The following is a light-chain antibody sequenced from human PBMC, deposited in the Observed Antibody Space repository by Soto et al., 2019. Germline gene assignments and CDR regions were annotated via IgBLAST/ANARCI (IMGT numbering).Light chain of an antibody. V-gene: IGKV1-5*01. CDR1: HSISAW. J-gene: IGKJ1*01. CDR2: DAS. CDR3: QQNSSYRT. Sequence: IQMTQSPSTLSASLGDSVTIPCRASHSISAWLAWYQQKPGKAPKLLIYDASILESVVPSMFSGSGSGTEFSLTISSQQADDFATDSCQQNSSYRTFGQGTKVDIK.